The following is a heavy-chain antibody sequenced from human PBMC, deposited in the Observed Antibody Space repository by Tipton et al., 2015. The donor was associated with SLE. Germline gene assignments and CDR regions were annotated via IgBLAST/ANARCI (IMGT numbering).Heavy chain of an antibody. Sequence: TLSLTCTVSGGSINSYYWSWIRQPAGKGLEWIGRIYTSGSTNCNPSLKSRVTMSVDTSKNQFSLKLSSVTAADTAVYYCARDLPGPYSGSYYGAFDIWGQGTMVTVSS. V-gene: IGHV4-4*07. CDR3: ARDLPGPYSGSYYGAFDI. CDR1: GGSINSYY. CDR2: IYTSGST. D-gene: IGHD1-26*01. J-gene: IGHJ3*02.